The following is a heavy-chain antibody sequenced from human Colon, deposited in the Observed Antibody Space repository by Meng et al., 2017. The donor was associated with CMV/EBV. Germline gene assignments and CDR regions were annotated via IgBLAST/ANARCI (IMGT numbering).Heavy chain of an antibody. J-gene: IGHJ4*02. V-gene: IGHV1-18*01. D-gene: IGHD1-1*01. CDR3: ARGRPNWSGVLDY. CDR1: GYTFTSYG. CDR2: ISGSTGYT. Sequence: QVQLVHSGDEVKGPGASVLVSCRSSGYTFTSYGINGGRQAPGQGLEWMGWISGSTGYTNRAQKFQGRVTMTTDTSTSTAYLALTSLTSNDTAVYYCARGRPNWSGVLDYWGQGTLVTVSS.